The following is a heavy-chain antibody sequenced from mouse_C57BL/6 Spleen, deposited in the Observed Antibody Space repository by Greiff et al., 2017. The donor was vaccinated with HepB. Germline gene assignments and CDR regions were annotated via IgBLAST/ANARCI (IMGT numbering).Heavy chain of an antibody. CDR1: GFTFTDYY. V-gene: IGHV7-3*01. CDR3: ARWGYYYAKDY. CDR2: IRNKANGYTT. Sequence: EVQLVESGGGLVQPGGSLSLSCAASGFTFTDYYMSWVRQPPGKALEWLGFIRNKANGYTTEYSASVKGRFTISRDNSQSILYLQMNALRAEDSATYYCARWGYYYAKDYWGQGTSVTVSS. J-gene: IGHJ4*01.